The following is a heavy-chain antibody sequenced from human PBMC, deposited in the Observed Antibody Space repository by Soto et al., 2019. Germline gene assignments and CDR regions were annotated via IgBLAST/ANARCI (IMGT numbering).Heavy chain of an antibody. CDR2: ISGNDVNT. V-gene: IGHV3-23*01. CDR3: ARGFPSMKTMPTMLMFDL. CDR1: GFTFGSYD. D-gene: IGHD2-2*01. Sequence: GGSLRLSCAASGFTFGSYDMAWVRQAPGKGLEWVSTISGNDVNTHYADTVQGRFFISRDNSKDTVTLQMHSLRDEDAALYYCARGFPSMKTMPTMLMFDLWGRGTLVTV. J-gene: IGHJ5*02.